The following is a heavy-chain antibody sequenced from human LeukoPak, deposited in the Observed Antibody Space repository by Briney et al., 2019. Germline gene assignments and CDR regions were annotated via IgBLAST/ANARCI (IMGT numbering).Heavy chain of an antibody. D-gene: IGHD4-17*01. J-gene: IGHJ4*02. V-gene: IGHV5-51*01. CDR3: ARLGTTVDY. Sequence: GESLKISCEGSGYDFTSYWIRWVRQMPGKGLEWMGIIYPGDSDTRYSPSFQGQVTISADKSITTAYLQWSSLKASDIAMYYCARLGTTVDYWGQGTLVTVSS. CDR1: GYDFTSYW. CDR2: IYPGDSDT.